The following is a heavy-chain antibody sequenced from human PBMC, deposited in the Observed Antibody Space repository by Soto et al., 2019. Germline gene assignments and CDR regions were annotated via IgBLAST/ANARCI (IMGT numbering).Heavy chain of an antibody. V-gene: IGHV4-34*01. Sequence: SETLSLTCAVYGGSFSGYYWSWIRQPPGKGLEWIGEINHSGSTNYNPSLKSRVTISVDTSKNQFSLKLRSVTAADTAVYYCASPSGSGYYFDYWGQGTLVTVSS. D-gene: IGHD3-22*01. CDR1: GGSFSGYY. CDR2: INHSGST. CDR3: ASPSGSGYYFDY. J-gene: IGHJ4*02.